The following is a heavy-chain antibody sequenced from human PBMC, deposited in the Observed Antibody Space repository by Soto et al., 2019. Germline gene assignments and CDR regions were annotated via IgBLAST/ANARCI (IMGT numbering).Heavy chain of an antibody. V-gene: IGHV4-34*01. J-gene: IGHJ4*02. CDR2: INHSGST. CDR1: GGSFSGYY. CDR3: ARGKLSDYVWGSYRYHFDY. D-gene: IGHD3-16*02. Sequence: ETLSLTCAVYGGSFSGYYWSWIRQPPGKGLEWIGEINHSGSTNYNPSLKSRVTISVDMSKNQFSLKLSSVTAADTAVYYCARGKLSDYVWGSYRYHFDYWGQGTVVTVSS.